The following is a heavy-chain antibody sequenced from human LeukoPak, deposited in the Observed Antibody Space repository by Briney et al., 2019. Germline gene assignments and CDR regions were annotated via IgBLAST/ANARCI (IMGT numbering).Heavy chain of an antibody. CDR1: GFTFSNAW. CDR2: ISYDGSNK. D-gene: IGHD3-10*01. Sequence: GGSLRLSCAASGFTFSNAWMSWVRQAPGKGLEWVAVISYDGSNKYYADSVKGRFTISRDNSKNTLYLQMNSLRAEDTAVYYCARDGAYGSGSLDYYYYYGMDVWGQGTTVTVSS. CDR3: ARDGAYGSGSLDYYYYYGMDV. V-gene: IGHV3-30-3*01. J-gene: IGHJ6*02.